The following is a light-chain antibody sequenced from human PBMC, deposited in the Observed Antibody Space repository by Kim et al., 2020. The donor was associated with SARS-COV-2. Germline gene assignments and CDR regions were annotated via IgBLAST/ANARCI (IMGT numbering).Light chain of an antibody. J-gene: IGKJ1*01. CDR3: QQSYSTPRT. V-gene: IGKV1-39*01. Sequence: ASVGDRVTITCRASQKITTYLNWYQQKPGKAPKLLIYATSSLQSGVPSRFSGSGSGADFTLNISSLQPEDFATYYCQQSYSTPRTFGQGTKVEI. CDR2: ATS. CDR1: QKITTY.